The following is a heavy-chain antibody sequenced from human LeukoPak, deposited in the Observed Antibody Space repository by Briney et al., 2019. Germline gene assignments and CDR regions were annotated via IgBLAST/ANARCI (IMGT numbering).Heavy chain of an antibody. Sequence: SETLSLTCTVSGGSISSYYWSWIRQPPGKGLEWIGYIYYSGSTNYNPSLKSRVTISVDTSKNQFSLKLSSVTAADTAVYYCARDNRDGYIGDYFDYRGQGTLVTVSS. D-gene: IGHD5-24*01. CDR1: GGSISSYY. CDR3: ARDNRDGYIGDYFDY. J-gene: IGHJ4*02. V-gene: IGHV4-59*01. CDR2: IYYSGST.